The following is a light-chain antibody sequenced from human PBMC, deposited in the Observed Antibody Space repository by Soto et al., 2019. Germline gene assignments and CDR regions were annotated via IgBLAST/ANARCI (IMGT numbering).Light chain of an antibody. CDR2: DAS. CDR1: QSISTY. Sequence: EIFLTQSPDTLSLSPGERATLTCRASQSISTYLAWYQQKPGQAPRLLIYDASNRATGIPARFSGSGSGTDFTLTISSLEPEDFAVYYCQQRSNWPPTWTFGQGTKVDIK. CDR3: QQRSNWPPTWT. V-gene: IGKV3-11*01. J-gene: IGKJ1*01.